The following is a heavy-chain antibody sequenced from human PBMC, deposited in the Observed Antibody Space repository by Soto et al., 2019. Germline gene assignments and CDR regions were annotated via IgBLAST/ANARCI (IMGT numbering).Heavy chain of an antibody. CDR1: GYTFTSYY. J-gene: IGHJ3*02. CDR2: ITPFNGNT. Sequence: GASVKVSCKAFGYTFTSYYMHWVRQAPGQALEWMGWITPFNGNTNYAQKFQDRVTITRDRSMSTAYMELSSLRSEDTAMYYCASPAYGGQRVGAFDIWGQGTMVTVSS. D-gene: IGHD4-17*01. CDR3: ASPAYGGQRVGAFDI. V-gene: IGHV1-45*02.